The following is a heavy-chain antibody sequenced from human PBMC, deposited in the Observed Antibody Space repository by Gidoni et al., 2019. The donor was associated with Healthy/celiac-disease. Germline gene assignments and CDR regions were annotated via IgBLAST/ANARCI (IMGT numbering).Heavy chain of an antibody. D-gene: IGHD3-9*01. CDR3: TTELPAPRYLVNNDAFDI. J-gene: IGHJ3*02. Sequence: EVQLVESGGGLVKPGGSLSLSCAASGFTVSNAWMNWVSQAHGKGLELVGRIKSRTDGETTDYAAPVKGRFTIARDDSKNTLYLQMNSLKTEDTAVYYCTTELPAPRYLVNNDAFDIWGQGTMVTVSS. CDR2: IKSRTDGETT. CDR1: GFTVSNAW. V-gene: IGHV3-15*07.